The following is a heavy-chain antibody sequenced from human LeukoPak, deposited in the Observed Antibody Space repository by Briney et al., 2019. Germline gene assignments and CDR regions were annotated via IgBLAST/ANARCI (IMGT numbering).Heavy chain of an antibody. J-gene: IGHJ4*02. CDR1: GYTLTELS. CDR3: ATERLLWFGELFRFDY. CDR2: FDPEDGET. Sequence: GASVKVSCKVSGYTLTELSMHWVRQAPGKGLEWMGGFDPEDGETIYAQKFQGRVTMTEDTSTDTAYMELSSLRSEDTAVYYCATERLLWFGELFRFDYWGQGTLVTVSS. D-gene: IGHD3-10*01. V-gene: IGHV1-24*01.